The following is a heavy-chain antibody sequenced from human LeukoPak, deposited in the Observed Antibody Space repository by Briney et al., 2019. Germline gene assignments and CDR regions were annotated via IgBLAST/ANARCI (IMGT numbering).Heavy chain of an antibody. V-gene: IGHV4-61*10. CDR2: INHSGST. Sequence: PSETLSLTCTVSGGSINSGSYYWSWIRQPAGKGLEWIGEINHSGSTNYNPSLKSRVTISVDTSKNQFSLKLSSVTAADTAVYYCARRALFKLWLDYWGQGTLVTVSS. CDR1: GGSINSGSYY. D-gene: IGHD5-18*01. CDR3: ARRALFKLWLDY. J-gene: IGHJ4*02.